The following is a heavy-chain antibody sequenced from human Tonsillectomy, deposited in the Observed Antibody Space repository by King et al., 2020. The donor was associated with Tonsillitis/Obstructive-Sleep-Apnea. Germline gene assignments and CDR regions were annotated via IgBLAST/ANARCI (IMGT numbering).Heavy chain of an antibody. J-gene: IGHJ4*02. D-gene: IGHD6-19*01. CDR1: GYTFTSYA. CDR3: VRSSGLYYFDY. CDR2: IITGNGNT. V-gene: IGHV1-3*04. Sequence: QLVQSGAEVKKPGASVKVSCKASGYTFTSYALQWVRQAPGQRLEWMGWIITGNGNTKYSQNFQDRVTITRDTSARTAYMELSSLTSEDTAVYYCVRSSGLYYFDYWGQGTLVTVSS.